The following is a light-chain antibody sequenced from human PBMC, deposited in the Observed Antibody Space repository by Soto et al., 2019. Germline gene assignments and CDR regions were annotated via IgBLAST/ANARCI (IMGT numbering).Light chain of an antibody. J-gene: IGKJ4*01. V-gene: IGKV3-20*01. CDR2: DAS. CDR3: QQYGSPPIT. Sequence: IVLTQSPATLSLSRGERATLSCRASQSVSSYLAWYQQKPGQAPRLLIYDASNRATGIPARFSGSGSGTDFTLTISGLEPEDFAVYYCQQYGSPPITFGGGTKVDIK. CDR1: QSVSSY.